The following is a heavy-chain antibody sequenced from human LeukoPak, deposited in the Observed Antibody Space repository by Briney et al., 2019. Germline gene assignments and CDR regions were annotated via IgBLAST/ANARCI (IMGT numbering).Heavy chain of an antibody. J-gene: IGHJ4*02. CDR2: IRYDGSNK. CDR1: GFTFNNYG. Sequence: SGGSLRLSCAASGFTFNNYGMHWVRQAPGKGLEWVAFIRYDGSNKYYADSVKGRFTISRDNSKNTLYLQMNSLRAEDTAVYYCARSSRGWYGEFDYWGQGTLVTVSS. CDR3: ARSSRGWYGEFDY. V-gene: IGHV3-30*02. D-gene: IGHD6-19*01.